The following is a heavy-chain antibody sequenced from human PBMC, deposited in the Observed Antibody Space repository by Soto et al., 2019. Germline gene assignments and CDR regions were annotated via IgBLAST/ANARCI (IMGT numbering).Heavy chain of an antibody. D-gene: IGHD3-22*01. CDR3: ARAQYRGLSYDSSGYYYPTVFDY. V-gene: IGHV1-69*13. CDR1: GGTFSSYA. J-gene: IGHJ4*02. Sequence: EASVKVSCKASGGTFSSYAISWVRQAPGQGLEWMGGIIPIFGTANYAQKFQGRVTITADESTSTAYMELSSLRSEDTAVYYCARAQYRGLSYDSSGYYYPTVFDYWGQGTLVTVSS. CDR2: IIPIFGTA.